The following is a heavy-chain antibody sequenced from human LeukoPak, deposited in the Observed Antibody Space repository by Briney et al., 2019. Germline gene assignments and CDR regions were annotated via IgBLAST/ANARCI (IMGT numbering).Heavy chain of an antibody. CDR2: ITHSGST. J-gene: IGHJ2*01. Sequence: SETLSLTCAVSGGSFSGYYWSWIRQPPGKGLEWIGEITHSGSTHYNPSLKSRVTISVDTSKKQFSHRLSSLTAADTRVFYCAIELSNWANWYSDLWGRGTLVTVSS. D-gene: IGHD7-27*01. CDR3: AIELSNWANWYSDL. CDR1: GGSFSGYY. V-gene: IGHV4-34*01.